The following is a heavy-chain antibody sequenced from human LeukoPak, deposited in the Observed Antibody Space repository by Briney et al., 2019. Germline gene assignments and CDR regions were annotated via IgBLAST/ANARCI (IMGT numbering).Heavy chain of an antibody. V-gene: IGHV4-59*01. CDR1: GGSISTYL. CDR2: IYYSGST. J-gene: IGHJ6*02. Sequence: SEILSLTCTVSGGSISTYLWNWIRQPPGKVLEWIGYIYYSGSTNYNPPLKSRATISGDPSKNQFSLKLSSVTAADTAVYYCARLRAYSYDFSGMEVWGQGTTVSVSS. CDR3: ARLRAYSYDFSGMEV. D-gene: IGHD5-18*01.